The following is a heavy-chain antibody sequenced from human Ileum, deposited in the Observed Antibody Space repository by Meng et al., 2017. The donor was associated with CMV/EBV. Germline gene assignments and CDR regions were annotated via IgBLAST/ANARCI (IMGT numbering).Heavy chain of an antibody. Sequence: SETLSLTCAFYGDSFSYYYWNWVRQPPGKGLVWIGEINHTGVTTYSPSLKGRVTISVDTSKKQFSLSLTSVSAADTAVYYCARGSNLHVLVAWSQGTLVTVSS. V-gene: IGHV4-34*01. CDR3: ARGSNLHVLVA. CDR1: GDSFSYYY. D-gene: IGHD3-3*02. J-gene: IGHJ5*02. CDR2: INHTGVT.